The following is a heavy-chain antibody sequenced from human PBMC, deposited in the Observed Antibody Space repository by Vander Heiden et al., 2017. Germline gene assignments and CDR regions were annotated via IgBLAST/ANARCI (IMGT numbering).Heavy chain of an antibody. D-gene: IGHD4-17*01. CDR1: GFTVSSYS. CDR2: ISSSSSYI. J-gene: IGHJ5*02. CDR3: ARDREGYGFDP. Sequence: EVQLVESGGGLVKPGGSLRLFCAASGFTVSSYSMNWVRQAPGKGLEWVSSISSSSSYIYYADSVKGRFTISRDNAKNSLYLQMNSLRAEDTAVYYCARDREGYGFDPWGQGTLVTVSS. V-gene: IGHV3-21*01.